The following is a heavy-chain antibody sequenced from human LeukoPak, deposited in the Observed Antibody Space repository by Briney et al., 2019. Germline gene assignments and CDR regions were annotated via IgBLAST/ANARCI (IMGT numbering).Heavy chain of an antibody. V-gene: IGHV3-74*01. CDR2: IHIDETRT. J-gene: IGHJ4*02. Sequence: GGFLRLSCAASGFTFSSYWMHWVRQAPGKGLVWVSRIHIDETRTTNADSVKGRFTISRDNAMNTLFLQMNSLRAEDTAVYYCARGGVYSLDYWGQGTLVTVSS. CDR3: ARGGVYSLDY. CDR1: GFTFSSYW. D-gene: IGHD3-10*01.